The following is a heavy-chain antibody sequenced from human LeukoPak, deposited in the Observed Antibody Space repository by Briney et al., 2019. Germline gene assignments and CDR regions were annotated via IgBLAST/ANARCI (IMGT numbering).Heavy chain of an antibody. CDR2: ISGSGGST. Sequence: PGASLRLSCAASGFTFSSYAMRWVRQAPGKGLEWVSAISGSGGSTYYADSVKGRFTISRDNSKNTLYLQMNSLRAEDTAVYYCASRLSYCSGGSCYSHHDAFDIWGQGTMVTVSS. CDR1: GFTFSSYA. CDR3: ASRLSYCSGGSCYSHHDAFDI. D-gene: IGHD2-15*01. V-gene: IGHV3-23*01. J-gene: IGHJ3*02.